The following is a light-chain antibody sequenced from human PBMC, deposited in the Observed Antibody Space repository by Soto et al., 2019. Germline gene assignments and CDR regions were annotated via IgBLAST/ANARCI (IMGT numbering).Light chain of an antibody. V-gene: IGLV2-14*01. CDR2: EVT. Sequence: QSALTQPASVSGSPGQSIAISCTGTRSDVGAYNYVSWYQQHPGKAPKLMISEVTNRPSGVSDRFSGSKSGNTASLTISGLQAEDEADYYCTSFAPGRIYVFGSGTKLTVL. CDR3: TSFAPGRIYV. J-gene: IGLJ1*01. CDR1: RSDVGAYNY.